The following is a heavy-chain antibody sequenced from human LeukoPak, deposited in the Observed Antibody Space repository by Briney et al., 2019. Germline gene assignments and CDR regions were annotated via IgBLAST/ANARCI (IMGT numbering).Heavy chain of an antibody. D-gene: IGHD6-19*01. J-gene: IGHJ4*02. CDR1: GFTFSSYA. CDR2: ISYDGSNK. V-gene: IGHV3-30-3*01. CDR3: AREGQWPALDY. Sequence: GSLRLSCAASGFTFSSYAMHWVRQAPGKGLEWVAVISYDGSNKYYADSVKGRFTISRDNSKNTLYLQMNSLRAEDTAVYYCAREGQWPALDYWGQGTLVTVSS.